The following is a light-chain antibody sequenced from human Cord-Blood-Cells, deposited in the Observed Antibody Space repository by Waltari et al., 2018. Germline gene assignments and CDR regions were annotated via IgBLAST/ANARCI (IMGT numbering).Light chain of an antibody. J-gene: IGKJ2*01. V-gene: IGKV2-30*01. CDR2: KVS. CDR3: MQGTHSYT. CDR1: QSLVDSDGNTY. Sequence: DVVMTQSPLSLPVTLGQPASISCRSSQSLVDSDGNTYLNWFQQRPGQSPRRLIYKVSNRGSGVPYRFSGSGSGTDFTLKISRVEAEDVGVYYCMQGTHSYTFGQGTKLEIK.